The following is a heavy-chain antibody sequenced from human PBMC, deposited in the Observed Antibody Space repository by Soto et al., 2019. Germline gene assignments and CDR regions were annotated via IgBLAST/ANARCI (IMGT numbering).Heavy chain of an antibody. CDR1: GGSFSGYY. Sequence: PTETLSLTCAVYGGSFSGYYWSWIRQPPGKGLEWIGEINHSGSTNYNPSLKSRVTISVDTSKNQFSLKLSSVTAADTAVYYCARIWTTTDYYYYPMDVWGQGTSVPVSS. D-gene: IGHD4-4*01. CDR2: INHSGST. V-gene: IGHV4-34*01. J-gene: IGHJ6*02. CDR3: ARIWTTTDYYYYPMDV.